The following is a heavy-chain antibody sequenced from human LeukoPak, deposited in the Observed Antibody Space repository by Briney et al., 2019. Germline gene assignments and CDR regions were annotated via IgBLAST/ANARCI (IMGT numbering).Heavy chain of an antibody. CDR3: ARDNGSATLGFDS. D-gene: IGHD1-26*01. CDR1: GTTFSRSA. V-gene: IGHV1-69*05. J-gene: IGHJ4*02. Sequence: VKVSCKASGTTFSRSAISWVRQAPGQGLEWMGGVIPVLGTTNYAQKFQDRVSITTDESTSTAYMEVSSLRSVDTAVYYCARDNGSATLGFDSWGQGTLVTVSS. CDR2: VIPVLGTT.